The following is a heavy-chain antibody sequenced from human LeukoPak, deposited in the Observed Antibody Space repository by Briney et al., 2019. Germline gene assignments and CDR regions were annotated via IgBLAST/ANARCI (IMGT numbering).Heavy chain of an antibody. CDR2: INPNSGGT. CDR1: GYTFTGYY. Sequence: ASVTVSCTASGYTFTGYYMHWVRQAPGQGLEWMGWINPNSGGTNYAQKLQGRVTMTRDTSISTAYMELSRLRSDDTAVYYCARGNPTRGWLQIYYFDYWGQGTLVTVSS. J-gene: IGHJ4*02. D-gene: IGHD5-24*01. V-gene: IGHV1-2*02. CDR3: ARGNPTRGWLQIYYFDY.